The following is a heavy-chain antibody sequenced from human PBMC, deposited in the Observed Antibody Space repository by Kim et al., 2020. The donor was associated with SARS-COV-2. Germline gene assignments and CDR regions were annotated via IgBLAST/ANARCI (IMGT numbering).Heavy chain of an antibody. J-gene: IGHJ3*02. D-gene: IGHD2-8*02. Sequence: ADSVKGRFTISRHNSRDPLDLQMNSLRVEDTAVYYCAKELTGGRCCAFDIWGQGTMVTVSS. V-gene: IGHV3-30*02. CDR3: AKELTGGRCCAFDI.